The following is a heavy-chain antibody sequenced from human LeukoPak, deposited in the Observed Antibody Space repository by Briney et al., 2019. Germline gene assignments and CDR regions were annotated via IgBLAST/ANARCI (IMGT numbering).Heavy chain of an antibody. J-gene: IGHJ4*02. CDR3: ARDWGTTGAFGWMSDY. CDR1: GFTFSNYA. CDR2: IWHDGSDR. Sequence: QPGGSLRLSCAASGFTFSNYAMSWVRQAPGKGLEWVAIIWHDGSDRYYAESVKGRFTISRDNSKNTVYLQMNNLRVEDTALYYCARDWGTTGAFGWMSDYWGQGALVTVSP. D-gene: IGHD1-1*01. V-gene: IGHV3-33*08.